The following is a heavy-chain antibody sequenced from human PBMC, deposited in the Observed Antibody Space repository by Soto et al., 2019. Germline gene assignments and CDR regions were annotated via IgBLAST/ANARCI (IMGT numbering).Heavy chain of an antibody. CDR2: IRSKANSYAT. J-gene: IGHJ6*02. CDR3: TSLYGSGSYYNYYYYGMDV. CDR1: GFTFSGSA. Sequence: EVQLVESGGGLVQPGGSLKLSCAASGFTFSGSAMHWVRQASGKGLEWVGRIRSKANSYATAYAASVKGRFTISRDDSKNTAYLQMNSLKTEDTAVYYCTSLYGSGSYYNYYYYGMDVCGQGTTVTVSS. V-gene: IGHV3-73*02. D-gene: IGHD3-10*01.